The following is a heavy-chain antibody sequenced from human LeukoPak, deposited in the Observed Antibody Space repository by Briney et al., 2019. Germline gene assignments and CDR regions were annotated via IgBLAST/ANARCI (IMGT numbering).Heavy chain of an antibody. CDR3: ASILRSSSGYYFDY. CDR2: IYSGDTT. D-gene: IGHD3-10*01. Sequence: GGSLRLSCAASGFXVSTNYMSWVRQAPGKGLEWVSVIYSGDTTFYADSVRGKFTISRDNSKDTLYLQMNSLRAEDTAVYYCASILRSSSGYYFDYWGQGTLVTVSS. CDR1: GFXVSTNY. J-gene: IGHJ4*02. V-gene: IGHV3-66*01.